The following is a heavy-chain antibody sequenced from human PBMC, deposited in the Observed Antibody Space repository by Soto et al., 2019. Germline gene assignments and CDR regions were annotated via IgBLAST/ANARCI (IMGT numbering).Heavy chain of an antibody. D-gene: IGHD4-17*01. CDR3: LKDLYGDYVFVFDI. V-gene: IGHV3-9*01. Sequence: PGGSLRLSCAASGFTFDDYTMHWVRQTPGKGLEWVSGISWNSGTIGYADSVKGRFTISRDNAKNSLYLQMNSLRAEDTALYYCLKDLYGDYVFVFDIRGQGTMVTGSS. CDR1: GFTFDDYT. CDR2: ISWNSGTI. J-gene: IGHJ3*02.